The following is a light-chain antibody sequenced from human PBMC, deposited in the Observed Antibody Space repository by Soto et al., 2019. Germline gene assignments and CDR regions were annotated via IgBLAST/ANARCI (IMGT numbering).Light chain of an antibody. J-gene: IGKJ1*01. CDR3: QQYYSTPRT. CDR1: QSLLYTSNNKNY. CDR2: WAS. Sequence: DIAMTQSPDSLAVSLGERAIISCRSSQSLLYTSNNKNYLAWYQQKPGQPPKLLIYWASTRESGVPDRFSGSGSGTDFTLTISSLQAGDVAVYYCQQYYSTPRTFGQGTKVEIK. V-gene: IGKV4-1*01.